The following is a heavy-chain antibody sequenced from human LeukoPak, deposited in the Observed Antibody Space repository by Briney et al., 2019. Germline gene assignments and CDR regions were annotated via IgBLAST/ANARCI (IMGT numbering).Heavy chain of an antibody. J-gene: IGHJ4*02. CDR1: GFTFSHYW. CDR2: IRPDANDG. V-gene: IGHV3-7*01. D-gene: IGHD3-10*01. CDR3: ARADRGSIDY. Sequence: GESLRLSCAASGFTFSHYWMAWVRQAPGKGLEWVAIIRPDANDGSYVDSVKGRFTTSRDNAKNSLYLQLNSLRAEDTAVYFCARADRGSIDYWGQGALVTVSS.